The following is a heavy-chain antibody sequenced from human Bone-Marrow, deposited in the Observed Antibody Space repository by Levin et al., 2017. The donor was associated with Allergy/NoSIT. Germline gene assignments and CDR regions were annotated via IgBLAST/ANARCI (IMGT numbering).Heavy chain of an antibody. D-gene: IGHD3-22*01. CDR1: GGSISSGGYY. CDR2: IYYSGRT. Sequence: PSETLSLTCTVSGGSISSGGYYWSWIRQHPGKGLEWIGYIYYSGRTHYNLSLKSRVSMSVDTSNNHFSLKLSSVTAADTAVYYCARGGITMTLNWFDPWGQGTLVTVSS. V-gene: IGHV4-31*03. CDR3: ARGGITMTLNWFDP. J-gene: IGHJ5*02.